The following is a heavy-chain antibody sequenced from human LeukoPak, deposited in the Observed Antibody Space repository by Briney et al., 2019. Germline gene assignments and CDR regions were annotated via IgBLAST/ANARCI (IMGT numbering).Heavy chain of an antibody. D-gene: IGHD1/OR15-1a*01. Sequence: GASVKVSCKASGYTFTGYYMHWVRQAPGQGLEWMGWINPNSGGTNYAQKFQGRVTMTRDTSISTAYMELSRLRSDDTAVYYCASSNSLSKIPPFDYWGQGTLVTVSS. V-gene: IGHV1-2*02. CDR2: INPNSGGT. CDR1: GYTFTGYY. J-gene: IGHJ4*02. CDR3: ASSNSLSKIPPFDY.